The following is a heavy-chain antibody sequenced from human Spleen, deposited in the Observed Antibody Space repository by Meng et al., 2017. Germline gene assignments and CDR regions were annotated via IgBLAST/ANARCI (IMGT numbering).Heavy chain of an antibody. J-gene: IGHJ4*02. CDR2: ISSSGSTI. Sequence: GGSLRLSCAASGIAFSDYYMSWIRQAPGRGLEWLSYISSSGSTILYADSVKGRFTISRDNAKNSLFLQMNSLRAEDTAVYYCARERYSGDDFDYWGQGTLVTVSS. CDR1: GIAFSDYY. CDR3: ARERYSGDDFDY. D-gene: IGHD5-12*01. V-gene: IGHV3-11*04.